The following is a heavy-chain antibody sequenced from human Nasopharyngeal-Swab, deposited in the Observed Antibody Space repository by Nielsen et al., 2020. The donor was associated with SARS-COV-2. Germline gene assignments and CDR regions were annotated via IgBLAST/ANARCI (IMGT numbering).Heavy chain of an antibody. Sequence: GGSLRLSCAASGFTFSSYAMHWVRQAPGKGLEWVAVISYDGSNNYYADSVKGRFPISRDNSKNKLYLQMNSLRAEDTAVYYCASDSSSWYAYFDYWCQGTLVTVSS. J-gene: IGHJ4*02. CDR3: ASDSSSWYAYFDY. CDR1: GFTFSSYA. CDR2: ISYDGSNN. D-gene: IGHD6-13*01. V-gene: IGHV3-30-3*01.